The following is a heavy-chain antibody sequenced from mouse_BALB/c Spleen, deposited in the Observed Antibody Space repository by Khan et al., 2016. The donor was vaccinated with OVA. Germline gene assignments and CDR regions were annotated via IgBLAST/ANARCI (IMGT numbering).Heavy chain of an antibody. Sequence: EVQLQQSGPGLVKPSQTVSLTCTVTGISITSGNYRWSWIRQFPGNKLEWIGNIYYSGTVTYNPSPTSRTTIPRDTSKNQLFLEMNSLTAEDTATYYCARDYGSLYWYFDVWGAGTTVTVSS. J-gene: IGHJ1*01. CDR3: ARDYGSLYWYFDV. CDR2: IYYSGTV. D-gene: IGHD1-1*01. CDR1: GISITSGNYR. V-gene: IGHV3-5*02.